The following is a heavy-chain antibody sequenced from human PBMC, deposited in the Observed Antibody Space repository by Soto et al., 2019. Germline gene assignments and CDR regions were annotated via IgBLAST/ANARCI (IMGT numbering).Heavy chain of an antibody. CDR3: AKDLRYCSGGSCPQGSGMDV. D-gene: IGHD2-15*01. CDR2: ISYDGSNK. J-gene: IGHJ6*02. CDR1: GFTFSSYG. V-gene: IGHV3-30*18. Sequence: GGSLRLSCAASGFTFSSYGMHWVRQAPGKGLEWVAVISYDGSNKYYADSVKGRFTISRDNSKNTLYLQMNSLRAEDTAVYYCAKDLRYCSGGSCPQGSGMDVWGQGTTVTVSS.